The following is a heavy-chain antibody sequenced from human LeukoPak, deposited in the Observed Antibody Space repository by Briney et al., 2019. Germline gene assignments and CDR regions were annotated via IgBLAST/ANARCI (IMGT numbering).Heavy chain of an antibody. D-gene: IGHD7-27*01. CDR2: IGNNGGGI. V-gene: IGHV3-23*01. Sequence: GGSLRLSCAASGFTFTSYTMYRVRQAPGKGLEWVSIIGNNGGGIHYADSVRGRFTISRDNSKNTLYLQMTNLGVDDTALYYCAIDPNWETHNWGQGVLVTVSS. CDR3: AIDPNWETHN. J-gene: IGHJ4*02. CDR1: GFTFTSYT.